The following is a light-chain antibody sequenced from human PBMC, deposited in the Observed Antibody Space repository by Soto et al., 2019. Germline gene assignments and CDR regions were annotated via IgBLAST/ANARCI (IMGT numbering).Light chain of an antibody. V-gene: IGKV1-5*01. CDR3: QQYNSYWT. Sequence: DIQMTQSPSTLSASVGDRVTIPCRAIQSISSWLAWYQQKPGKAPKLLIYDASSLESGVPSRFSGSGSGTEFTLTISRLQPDDFATYYCQQYNSYWTFGQGTKVEIK. CDR1: QSISSW. J-gene: IGKJ1*01. CDR2: DAS.